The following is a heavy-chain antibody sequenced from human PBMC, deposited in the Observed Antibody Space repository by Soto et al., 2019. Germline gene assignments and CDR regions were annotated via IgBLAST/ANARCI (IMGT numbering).Heavy chain of an antibody. J-gene: IGHJ4*02. CDR1: GFTFNDYT. V-gene: IGHV3-48*01. Sequence: GGSLRLSCEASGFTFNDYTMIWVRQAPGKGLEWVSYISYSGKTIHYADSVKGRFTISRDNAKNLLYLQMNSLRAEDTAVYYCARWEAGAEYWGQGTLVTVSS. CDR2: ISYSGKTI. CDR3: ARWEAGAEY. D-gene: IGHD1-26*01.